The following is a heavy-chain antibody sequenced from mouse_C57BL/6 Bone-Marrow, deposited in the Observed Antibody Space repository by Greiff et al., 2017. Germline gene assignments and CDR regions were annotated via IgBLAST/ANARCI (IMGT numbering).Heavy chain of an antibody. V-gene: IGHV5-4*01. CDR2: ISDGGSYT. CDR3: ARDERFAY. J-gene: IGHJ3*01. Sequence: EVQLVESGGGLVKPGGSLKLSCAASGFTFSSYAMSWVRQTPEKRLEWVATISDGGSYTYYPDNVKGRFTIYRDNAKNNLYLQMSHLKSGDTAMYYCARDERFAYWGQGTLVTVSA. CDR1: GFTFSSYA.